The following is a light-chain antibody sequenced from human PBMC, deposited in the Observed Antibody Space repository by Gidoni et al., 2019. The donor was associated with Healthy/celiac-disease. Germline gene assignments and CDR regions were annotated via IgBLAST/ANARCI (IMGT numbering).Light chain of an antibody. J-gene: IGLJ2*01. CDR2: GVS. CDR1: SSDVGGYNY. Sequence: QSALTQPASVSGSPGQSITISCTGTSSDVGGYNYVSWYQQHPGKAPKLMIYGVSNRLSGGSNRFSGSKAGNTASLTISGLQAEDEADYYCSSYTSSSTVVFGGGTKLTVL. V-gene: IGLV2-14*01. CDR3: SSYTSSSTVV.